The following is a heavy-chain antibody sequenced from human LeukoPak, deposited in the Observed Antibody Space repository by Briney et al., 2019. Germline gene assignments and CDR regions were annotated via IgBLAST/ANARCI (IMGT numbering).Heavy chain of an antibody. CDR1: GFTFSSYA. D-gene: IGHD3-22*01. J-gene: IGHJ5*02. V-gene: IGHV3-30-3*01. Sequence: GGSLRLSCAASGFTFSSYAMHWVRQAPGKGLEWVAVISYDGSNKYYADSVKGRLTISRDNSKNTLYLQMNSLRAEDTAVYYCAREEYYYDSSGYYYNWFDPWGQGTLVTVSS. CDR3: AREEYYYDSSGYYYNWFDP. CDR2: ISYDGSNK.